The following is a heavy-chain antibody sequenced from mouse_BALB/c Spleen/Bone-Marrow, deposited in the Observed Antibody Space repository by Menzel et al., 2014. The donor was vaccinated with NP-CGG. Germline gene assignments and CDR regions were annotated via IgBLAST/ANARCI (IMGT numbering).Heavy chain of an antibody. CDR1: GFNIKDTY. J-gene: IGHJ3*01. CDR2: IDPANGNT. V-gene: IGHV14-3*02. CDR3: AGWGGYGNYLAWFAC. D-gene: IGHD2-10*02. Sequence: EVQLQQPRPDPVNPGASVKSSCTASGFNIKDTYMHWVKQRPEQGLEWIGRIDPANGNTKYDPKFQGKATITADTSANTAYQQLSSLTAENTAVYYCAGWGGYGNYLAWFACWGQGNLVTVSS.